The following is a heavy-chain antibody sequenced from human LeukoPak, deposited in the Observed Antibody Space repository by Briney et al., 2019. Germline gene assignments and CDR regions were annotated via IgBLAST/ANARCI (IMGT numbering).Heavy chain of an antibody. CDR3: ARGPTFGGVIVS. D-gene: IGHD3-16*02. CDR1: GDTISSNSAA. J-gene: IGHJ5*02. V-gene: IGHV6-1*01. Sequence: SQTLSLTCAVSGDTISSNSAAWNWIRQSPSRGLEWLGRTYYRFNWYNDYAVSVKSRITINPDTSKNQFSLQLNSVTPEDTAVYYCARGPTFGGVIVSWGQGTLVTVSS. CDR2: TYYRFNWYN.